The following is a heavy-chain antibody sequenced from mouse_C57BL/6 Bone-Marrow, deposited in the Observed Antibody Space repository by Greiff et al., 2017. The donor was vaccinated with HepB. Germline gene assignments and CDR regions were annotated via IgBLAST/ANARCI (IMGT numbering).Heavy chain of an antibody. CDR1: GYTFTDYY. V-gene: IGHV1-26*01. D-gene: IGHD2-3*01. CDR3: ARPIYDGYLGDY. CDR2: INPNNGGT. J-gene: IGHJ2*01. Sequence: EVQLQQSGPELVKPGASVKISCKASGYTFTDYYMNWVKQSHGKSLEWIGDINPNNGGTSYNQKFKGKATLTVDKSSSTAYMELRSLTSEDSAVYYCARPIYDGYLGDYWGQGTTLTVSS.